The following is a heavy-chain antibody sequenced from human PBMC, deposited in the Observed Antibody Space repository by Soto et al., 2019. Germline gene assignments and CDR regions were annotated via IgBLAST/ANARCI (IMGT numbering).Heavy chain of an antibody. CDR2: IYPGDSDT. J-gene: IGHJ4*02. V-gene: IGHV5-51*01. CDR3: ARHQGLELPFPWDY. CDR1: GDSCTGYW. D-gene: IGHD1-7*01. Sequence: PGESLKVSWKGAGDSCTGYWIGWVRQMPGKGLEWMGIIYPGDSDTRYSPSFQDQVTISADKSISTAYLQWSSLKASDTAMYYCARHQGLELPFPWDYWGQGTLVTVSS.